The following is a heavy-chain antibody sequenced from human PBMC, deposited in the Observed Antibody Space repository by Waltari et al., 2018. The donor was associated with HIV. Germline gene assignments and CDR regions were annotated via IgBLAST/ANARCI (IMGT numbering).Heavy chain of an antibody. Sequence: QVQLVESGVGVVQPGRSLRLSCAGSGFTFSTLDLHWVRQAPGKGLEWVAVIWYDGENKYYADSVKGRFTISRDNSKNTLYLQMNSLRVEDTAVYYCARGGYYYDISGYYHYWGQGTLVTVSS. V-gene: IGHV3-33*01. CDR3: ARGGYYYDISGYYHY. D-gene: IGHD3-22*01. CDR1: GFTFSTLD. CDR2: IWYDGENK. J-gene: IGHJ4*02.